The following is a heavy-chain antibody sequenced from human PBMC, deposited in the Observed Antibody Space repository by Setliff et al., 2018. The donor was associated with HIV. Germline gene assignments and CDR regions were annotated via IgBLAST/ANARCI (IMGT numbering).Heavy chain of an antibody. CDR2: IYASGST. V-gene: IGHV4-4*07. CDR1: GGSISSYY. CDR3: ARGREWTHLDY. Sequence: NPSETLSLTCTVSGGSISSYYWSWIRQPAGKGLEWIGRIYASGSTNYNPPLKSRVTMSVDTSKNHFSLKLSSVTAADTAVFYCARGREWTHLDYWGQGTLVTVSS. J-gene: IGHJ4*02. D-gene: IGHD3-3*01.